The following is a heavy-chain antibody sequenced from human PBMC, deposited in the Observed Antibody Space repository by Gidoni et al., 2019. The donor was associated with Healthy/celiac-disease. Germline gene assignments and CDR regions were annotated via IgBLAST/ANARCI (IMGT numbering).Heavy chain of an antibody. CDR3: AIEGYCSGGSCYSHAFDV. J-gene: IGHJ3*01. Sequence: EVQLLQSGAEVKKPGESLKISCKGSGYHFRSYWIGWVRQMPGKGLEWMGIIYPGDSDTRYSPSFQGQVTISADKSISTAYLQWSSLKASDTAMYYCAIEGYCSGGSCYSHAFDVWGQGTMVTVSS. D-gene: IGHD2-15*01. CDR1: GYHFRSYW. V-gene: IGHV5-51*01. CDR2: IYPGDSDT.